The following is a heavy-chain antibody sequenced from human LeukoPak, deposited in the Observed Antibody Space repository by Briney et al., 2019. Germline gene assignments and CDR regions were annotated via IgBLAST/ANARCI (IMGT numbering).Heavy chain of an antibody. V-gene: IGHV3-33*01. CDR2: IWYDGINK. D-gene: IGHD3-22*01. CDR1: GFTFRTFG. Sequence: PGGSLRLSCAASGFTFRTFGMHWVRQAPGKGLEWVAIIWYDGINKYCADSVKGRFTISRDNSKNTLYLQMNSLRAEDTAVYYCARVYYYDSSGYHNDAFDIWGQGTMVTVSS. CDR3: ARVYYYDSSGYHNDAFDI. J-gene: IGHJ3*02.